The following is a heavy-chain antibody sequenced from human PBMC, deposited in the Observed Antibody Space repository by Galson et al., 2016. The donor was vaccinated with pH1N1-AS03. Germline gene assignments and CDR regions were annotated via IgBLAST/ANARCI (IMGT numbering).Heavy chain of an antibody. V-gene: IGHV3-21*06. Sequence: SLRLSCAASGFTFSSYSMNWVRQAPGKGLEWVSLINSDNRYIFYGDSVKGRFTISRDNTKNSLDLQMNSLTAEDTAIYYCARDIPLGAAVGRGWFDPWGQGTLVTVSS. CDR2: INSDNRYI. CDR3: ARDIPLGAAVGRGWFDP. D-gene: IGHD6-13*01. CDR1: GFTFSSYS. J-gene: IGHJ5*02.